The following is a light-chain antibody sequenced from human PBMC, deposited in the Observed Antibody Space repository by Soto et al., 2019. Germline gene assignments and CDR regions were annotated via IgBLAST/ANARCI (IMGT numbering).Light chain of an antibody. J-gene: IGLJ2*01. V-gene: IGLV2-14*03. Sequence: QSALTQTASVSGSPGQSITISCTGTSSDIGAYNYVSWYQQHPGKAPKLIIHDVNNWPSGVSNRCSGSKSGITASLLISGLQPEGEDDYYCSAYTTTNTVLLGGGTKLTVL. CDR2: DVN. CDR3: SAYTTTNTVL. CDR1: SSDIGAYNY.